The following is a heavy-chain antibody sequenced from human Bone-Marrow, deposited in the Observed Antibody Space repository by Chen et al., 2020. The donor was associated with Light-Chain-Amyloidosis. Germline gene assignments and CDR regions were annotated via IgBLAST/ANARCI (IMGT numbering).Heavy chain of an antibody. CDR3: ARDRGSSGWLTTRGNFDY. D-gene: IGHD6-19*01. J-gene: IGHJ4*02. CDR2: IYQSGST. Sequence: QVQLQESGPGLVKPSGTLSPTCAVSGGSISSSNWWSWVRQPPGKGLEWIGEIYQSGSTNYNPSLKSRVTISVDKSKNQFSLKLSSVTAADTAVYYCARDRGSSGWLTTRGNFDYWGQGTLVTVSS. V-gene: IGHV4-4*02. CDR1: GGSISSSNW.